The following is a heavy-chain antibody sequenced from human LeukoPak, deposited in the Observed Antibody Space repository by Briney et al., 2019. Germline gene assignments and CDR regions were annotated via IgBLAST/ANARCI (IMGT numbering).Heavy chain of an antibody. CDR1: GGTFSSYA. CDR2: IIPILGIA. D-gene: IGHD6-25*01. J-gene: IGHJ6*02. Sequence: SVKVSCKASGGTFSSYAINWVRQAPGQGLEWVGRIIPILGIANYAQKFQGRVTITADKSTSTAYMELSSLRSEDTAVYYCARVAAAAGCMDVWGQGTTVTVSS. V-gene: IGHV1-69*04. CDR3: ARVAAAAGCMDV.